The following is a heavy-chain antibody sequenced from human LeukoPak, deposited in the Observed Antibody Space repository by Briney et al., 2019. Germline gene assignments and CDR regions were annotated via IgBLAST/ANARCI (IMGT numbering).Heavy chain of an antibody. J-gene: IGHJ4*02. V-gene: IGHV3-23*01. CDR3: AKGLNYGDYDN. CDR2: ISGSGGGT. D-gene: IGHD4-17*01. Sequence: GGSLRLSCAASGFTFSTYAMSGVRQAPGKGLEWVSAISGSGGGTYYADSVKGRFTISRDNSKNTLYLQMNSLRAEDTAVYYCAKGLNYGDYDNWGQGTLVTVSS. CDR1: GFTFSTYA.